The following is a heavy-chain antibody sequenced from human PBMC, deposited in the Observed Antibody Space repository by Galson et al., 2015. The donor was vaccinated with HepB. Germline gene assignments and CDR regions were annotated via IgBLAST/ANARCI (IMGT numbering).Heavy chain of an antibody. CDR1: GFPFSSYW. D-gene: IGHD1/OR15-1a*01. Sequence: SLRLSCAASGFPFSSYWMNWVRQAPGKGLEWVAVISYDGSKTYADSVKGRFTISRDNSKSTLYLHMNSLRFEDTSMYYCARVRINNLDYWGQGTLVTVSS. CDR2: ISYDGSKT. J-gene: IGHJ4*02. V-gene: IGHV3-30*03. CDR3: ARVRINNLDY.